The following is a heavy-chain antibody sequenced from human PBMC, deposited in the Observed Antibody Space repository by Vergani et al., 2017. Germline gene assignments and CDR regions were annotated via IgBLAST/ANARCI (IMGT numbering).Heavy chain of an antibody. Sequence: EVQLVQSGAEVKKPGESLKISCKGSGYRFTSYWIGWVRQMPGKGLEWMGIIYPGNSDTRYSPSFPGQVTISADKSISTAYLQWSSLKASDTAMYYCARVISMVRGGIYYGMDVWGQGTTVTVSS. D-gene: IGHD3-10*01. CDR3: ARVISMVRGGIYYGMDV. J-gene: IGHJ6*02. CDR1: GYRFTSYW. V-gene: IGHV5-51*01. CDR2: IYPGNSDT.